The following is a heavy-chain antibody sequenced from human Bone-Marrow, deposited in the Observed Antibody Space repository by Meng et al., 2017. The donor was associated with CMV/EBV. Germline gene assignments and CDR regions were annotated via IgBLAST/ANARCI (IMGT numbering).Heavy chain of an antibody. CDR1: GYTFTSYY. J-gene: IGHJ5*02. CDR2: INPSGGST. CDR3: ARANYDFWSGYPDWFDP. D-gene: IGHD3-3*01. V-gene: IGHV1-46*01. Sequence: ASVKVSCKASGYTFTSYYMHWVRQAPGQGLEWMGIINPSGGSTSYAQKFQGRVTMTRDTSTSTVYMELSSLRSEDTAVYYCARANYDFWSGYPDWFDPWGQGTLVTFSS.